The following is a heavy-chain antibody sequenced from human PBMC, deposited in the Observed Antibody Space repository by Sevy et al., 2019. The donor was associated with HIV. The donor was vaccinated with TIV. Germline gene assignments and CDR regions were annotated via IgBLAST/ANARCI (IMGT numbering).Heavy chain of an antibody. CDR1: GFTFSNYS. Sequence: GGSLRLSCAASGFTFSNYSMSWIRQPPGKGLEWVSTLSFGGGEINYADSVKGRFTISGDNSKSSVYLQMNSLRAEDTAVYYCAREGCTEPHDYWGQGTLVTVSS. J-gene: IGHJ4*02. CDR2: LSFGGGEI. D-gene: IGHD2-8*02. CDR3: AREGCTEPHDY. V-gene: IGHV3-23*01.